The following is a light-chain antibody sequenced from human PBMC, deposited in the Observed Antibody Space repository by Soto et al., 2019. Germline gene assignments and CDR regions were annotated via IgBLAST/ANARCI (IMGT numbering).Light chain of an antibody. CDR1: QSVYSN. CDR2: AVS. J-gene: IGKJ1*01. Sequence: EIMMTQSPGTLSASPGERATLSCRASQSVYSNLAWYQQKPGQAPRLLIYAVSTMAIGIPARFSGGGSGTEFTLTISSLQSEDFAVYYCQQYNKWPLTFGQGTKVEIK. V-gene: IGKV3-15*01. CDR3: QQYNKWPLT.